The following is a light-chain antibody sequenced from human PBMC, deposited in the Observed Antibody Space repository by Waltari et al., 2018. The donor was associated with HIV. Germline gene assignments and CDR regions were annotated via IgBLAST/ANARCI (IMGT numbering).Light chain of an antibody. CDR3: QTWGAGIQEV. CDR1: SGHSQYA. V-gene: IGLV4-69*01. J-gene: IGLJ3*02. Sequence: QLVLTQSPSASASLEASVKHTSPLRSGHSQYAIAWHQQQPGKGPRYVMKLKRDGSHIKGDGIPDRFSGSSSGDERYLTISSLQSEDEADYYCQTWGAGIQEVFGGGTKLTVL. CDR2: LKRDGSH.